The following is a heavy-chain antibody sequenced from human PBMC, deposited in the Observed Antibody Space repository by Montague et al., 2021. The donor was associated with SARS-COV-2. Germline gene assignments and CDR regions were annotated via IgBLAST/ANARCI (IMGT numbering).Heavy chain of an antibody. V-gene: IGHV4-59*08. Sequence: SETLSLTCTVSGGSMTHYYWNWIRQPPGKGLEWIGYIFYRGNTNYSPSLESRVTISVDMSKNQFSLKLNSVTAADTAVYYCARHLRAGTYYGFDYWEPGNSGHRLL. D-gene: IGHD1-26*01. J-gene: IGHJ4*02. CDR1: GGSMTHYY. CDR2: IFYRGNT. CDR3: ARHLRAGTYYGFDY.